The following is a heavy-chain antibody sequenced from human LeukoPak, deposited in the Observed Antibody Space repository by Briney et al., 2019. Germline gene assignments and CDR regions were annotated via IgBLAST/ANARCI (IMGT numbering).Heavy chain of an antibody. D-gene: IGHD5-18*01. CDR1: GFTFSSYA. J-gene: IGHJ4*02. CDR3: AKARGFSYGYGPDY. CDR2: ITGSGSTT. V-gene: IGHV3-23*01. Sequence: GGSLRLSCAASGFTFSSYAMSWFRQAPGKGLEWVSAITGSGSTTYYADSVKGRFTISRDNSKNTLYLQMDTLRAEDTAVYYCAKARGFSYGYGPDYWGQGTLVTVSS.